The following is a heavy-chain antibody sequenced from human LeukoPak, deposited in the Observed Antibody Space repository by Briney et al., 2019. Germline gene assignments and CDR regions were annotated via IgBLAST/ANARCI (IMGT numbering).Heavy chain of an antibody. CDR1: GSTFSSYW. CDR3: ARSAFDI. Sequence: PGGSLRLSCAASGSTFSSYWMSWVRQAPGKGLEWVANIKQDGSEKYYVSSVKGRFTISRDNAKNSLYLQMNSLRAEDTAVYYCARSAFDIWGQGTMVTVSS. CDR2: IKQDGSEK. V-gene: IGHV3-7*01. J-gene: IGHJ3*02.